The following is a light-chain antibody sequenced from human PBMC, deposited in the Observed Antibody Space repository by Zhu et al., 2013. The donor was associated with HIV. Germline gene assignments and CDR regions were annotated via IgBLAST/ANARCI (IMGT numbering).Light chain of an antibody. CDR2: GAS. J-gene: IGKJ1*01. Sequence: EIVLTQSPATLSLSPGERATLSCRASQSVSNYLAWYQQKPGQAPRLLIYGASTRATDIPARFSGSGSGTEFTLTISSLQSEDFAVYYCQQYGNSPRTFAKDRRWKSN. V-gene: IGKV3-15*01. CDR1: QSVSNY. CDR3: QQYGNSPRT.